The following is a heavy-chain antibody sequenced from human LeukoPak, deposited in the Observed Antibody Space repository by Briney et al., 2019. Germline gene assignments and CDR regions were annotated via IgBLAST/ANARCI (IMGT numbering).Heavy chain of an antibody. CDR3: AKVRGTPYCANGVCSPYYYYAMEV. CDR2: ISVSGAST. J-gene: IGHJ6*02. D-gene: IGHD2-8*01. CDR1: GFTFSTYA. Sequence: PGGSLRLSCAASGFTFSTYAMSWVRQAPGKGLEWVSGISVSGASTYYADSVKGRFTISRDNSKNTLYLQMNSLRAEDTAVFYCAKVRGTPYCANGVCSPYYYYAMEVWGQGTTVTVSS. V-gene: IGHV3-23*01.